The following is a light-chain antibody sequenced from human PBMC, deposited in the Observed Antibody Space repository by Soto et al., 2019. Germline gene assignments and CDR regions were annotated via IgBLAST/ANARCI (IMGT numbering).Light chain of an antibody. V-gene: IGLV2-8*01. CDR2: EVS. CDR1: SSDVGGYNY. Sequence: QSALTHPPSASGSPGQSVTISCTGTSSDVGGYNYVSWYQQYPGEAPKLMIYEVSQRPSGVPDRFSGSKSGNTASLTVSGLQAEDEADYYCSSHAGINNMIFGGGTKVTVL. CDR3: SSHAGINNMI. J-gene: IGLJ2*01.